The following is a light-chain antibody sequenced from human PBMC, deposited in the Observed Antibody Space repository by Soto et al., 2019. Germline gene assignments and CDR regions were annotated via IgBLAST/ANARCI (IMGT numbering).Light chain of an antibody. V-gene: IGKV1-5*01. Sequence: DIQMTQSPYTLSPSVGDRVSITCRASQSISGWLAWYQQKPGKAPKLLIYDASSLESGVPSRFSGSGSGTEFSLTISRLQPDDFATYYCQQYNSYSPWTFGQGTKVEIK. CDR1: QSISGW. CDR3: QQYNSYSPWT. J-gene: IGKJ1*01. CDR2: DAS.